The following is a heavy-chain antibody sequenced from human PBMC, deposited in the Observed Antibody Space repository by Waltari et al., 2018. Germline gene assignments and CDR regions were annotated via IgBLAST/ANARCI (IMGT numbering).Heavy chain of an antibody. CDR2: IKQDGSEK. D-gene: IGHD2-21*01. J-gene: IGHJ4*01. Sequence: EVQLVESGGGSVQPGGSLRLSCAASGMTFSNYWMNWVRQAPGKGLEWVANIKQDGSEKNYVDSVEGRFSISRDNARQSVFLQMDFLSVEDTATYYCQEGHYSDRWGQGTLVTVSS. CDR3: QEGHYSDR. V-gene: IGHV3-7*01. CDR1: GMTFSNYW.